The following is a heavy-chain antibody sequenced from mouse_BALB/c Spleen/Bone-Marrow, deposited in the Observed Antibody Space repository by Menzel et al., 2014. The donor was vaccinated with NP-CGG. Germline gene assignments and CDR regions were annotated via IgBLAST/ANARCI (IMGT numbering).Heavy chain of an antibody. D-gene: IGHD2-3*01. V-gene: IGHV5-6*02. CDR3: ARRDGGPMDY. J-gene: IGHJ4*01. CDR1: GFTFSNYG. CDR2: ISSGGSYT. Sequence: EVKLMESGGDLVKPGGSLKLSCAASGFTFSNYGMSWVRQTPDKRLEWVATISSGGSYTYYPDSVKGRFTISRDNAKNTLYLQMSSLKSEDTAMCYCARRDGGPMDYWGQGTSVTVSS.